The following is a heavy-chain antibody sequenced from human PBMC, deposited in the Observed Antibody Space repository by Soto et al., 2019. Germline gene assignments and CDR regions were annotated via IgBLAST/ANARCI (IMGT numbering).Heavy chain of an antibody. CDR1: GGSVSGYY. D-gene: IGHD2-8*02. Sequence: SETLSLTCAVPGGSVSGYYWTWIPQPPETGLEWIGEINHSGSTNYNPSLKSRVTISVDTSKNQFSLKLTCVTAADTAVYYCARDKITGLFDYWGQGTLVTVSS. CDR3: ARDKITGLFDY. V-gene: IGHV4-34*01. CDR2: INHSGST. J-gene: IGHJ4*02.